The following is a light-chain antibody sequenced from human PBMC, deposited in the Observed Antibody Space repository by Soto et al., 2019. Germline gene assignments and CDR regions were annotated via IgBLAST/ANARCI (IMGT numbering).Light chain of an antibody. CDR1: ESVSRY. V-gene: IGKV3-11*01. CDR2: DAS. CDR3: QQRSDWPST. Sequence: EIVLTQSPATLSLSPGNRATLSCRASESVSRYLAWYQQKPGQAPRLLIYDASSRAAGIPARFSGSGSGTDFTITITSLEPEDFAVYYCQQRSDWPSTFGGGTKVEIK. J-gene: IGKJ4*01.